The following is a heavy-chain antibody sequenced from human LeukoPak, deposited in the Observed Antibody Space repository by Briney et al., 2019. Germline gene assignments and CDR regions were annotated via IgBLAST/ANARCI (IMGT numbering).Heavy chain of an antibody. J-gene: IGHJ4*02. CDR3: AKDSKHYYDSSGYPVY. CDR1: GFTFSSYA. V-gene: IGHV3-23*01. CDR2: ISGSGGST. Sequence: PGGSLRLSCAASGFTFSSYAMSWVRQAPGKGLEWVSVISGSGGSTYYADSVKGRFTISRDNSKNTLYLQMNSLRAEDTAVYYCAKDSKHYYDSSGYPVYWGQGTLVTVSS. D-gene: IGHD3-22*01.